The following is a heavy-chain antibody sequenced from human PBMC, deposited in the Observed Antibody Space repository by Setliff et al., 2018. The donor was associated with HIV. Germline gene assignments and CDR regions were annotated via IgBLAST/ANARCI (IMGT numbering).Heavy chain of an antibody. J-gene: IGHJ4*02. CDR3: ARQKKSSSWSPNDY. CDR1: GESLSDYY. D-gene: IGHD2-2*01. CDR2: INHNKSS. Sequence: PSETLSLTCAVYGESLSDYYWSWIRQPPGKGLEWIGEINHNKSSDYNPSLKSRVTMSVDTSKNQFSLKVNSVTAADTAVYYCARQKKSSSWSPNDYWGQGTLVTVSS. V-gene: IGHV4-34*01.